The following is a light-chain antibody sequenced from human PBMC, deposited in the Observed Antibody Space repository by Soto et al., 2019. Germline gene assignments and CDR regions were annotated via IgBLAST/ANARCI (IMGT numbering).Light chain of an antibody. CDR1: ESVSSSY. V-gene: IGKV3-20*01. J-gene: IGKJ1*01. CDR2: GAS. CDR3: QQYETSPLWT. Sequence: EIVLTQSPGTLSLSPGERATLSCRASESVSSSYLAWYQQKPGQAPRLLIYGASSRATGIPDRFSSSGSGPDFTLTISRLEPEDFAVDYCQQYETSPLWTFGQGTKVEIK.